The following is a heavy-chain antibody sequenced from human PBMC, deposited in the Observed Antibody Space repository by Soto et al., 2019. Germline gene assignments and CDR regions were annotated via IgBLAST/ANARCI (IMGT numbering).Heavy chain of an antibody. CDR3: ARDTDYGDFEYYFDY. V-gene: IGHV4-34*01. D-gene: IGHD4-17*01. CDR2: INHSGST. Sequence: SETLSLTCAVYGGSFSGYYWSWIRQPPGKGLEWIGEINHSGSTNYNPSLKSRVTISVDTSKNQFSLKLSSVTAADTAVYYCARDTDYGDFEYYFDYWGQGTLVTVSS. CDR1: GGSFSGYY. J-gene: IGHJ4*02.